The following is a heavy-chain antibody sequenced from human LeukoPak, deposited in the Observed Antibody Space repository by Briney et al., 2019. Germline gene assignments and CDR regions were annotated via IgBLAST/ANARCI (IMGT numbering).Heavy chain of an antibody. D-gene: IGHD3-10*01. CDR1: GGSISSGGYY. J-gene: IGHJ6*02. V-gene: IGHV4-31*03. Sequence: SQTLSLTCTVSGGSISSGGYYWSWIRQHPGKGLEWTGYIYYSGSTYYNPSLKSRVTISVDTSKNQFSLKLSSVTAADTAVYYCARERLAGDYYGMDVWGQGTTVTVSS. CDR2: IYYSGST. CDR3: ARERLAGDYYGMDV.